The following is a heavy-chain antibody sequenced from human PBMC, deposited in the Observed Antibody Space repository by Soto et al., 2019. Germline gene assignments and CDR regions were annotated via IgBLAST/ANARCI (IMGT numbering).Heavy chain of an antibody. D-gene: IGHD6-19*01. CDR3: ASVAVAGSNWFDP. Sequence: QVQLVQSGAEVKKPGSSVKVSCKASGGTFSSYAISWVRQAPGQGLEWMGGIIPIFGTANYAQKFQGRVTTTADESTSTAYMELSSLRAEDTAVYYCASVAVAGSNWFDPWGQGTLVTVSS. CDR2: IIPIFGTA. V-gene: IGHV1-69*01. J-gene: IGHJ5*02. CDR1: GGTFSSYA.